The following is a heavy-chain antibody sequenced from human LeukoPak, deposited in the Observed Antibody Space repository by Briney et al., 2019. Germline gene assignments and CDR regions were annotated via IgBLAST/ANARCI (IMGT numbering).Heavy chain of an antibody. CDR1: GFSFSRYN. V-gene: IGHV3-21*01. D-gene: IGHD3-10*01. CDR3: ARGNLWFGELVY. Sequence: GGSLRLSCAASGFSFSRYNMNWVRQAPGRGLEWVSSISSSPSYIYYADSVKGRFTISRDDAKNSLYLQMNSLRAEDTAVYYCARGNLWFGELVYWGQGTLVTVSS. J-gene: IGHJ4*02. CDR2: ISSSPSYI.